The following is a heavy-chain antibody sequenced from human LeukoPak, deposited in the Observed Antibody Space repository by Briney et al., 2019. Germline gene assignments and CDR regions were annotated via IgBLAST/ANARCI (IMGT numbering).Heavy chain of an antibody. V-gene: IGHV1-2*02. J-gene: IGHJ4*02. CDR2: INPNTGVT. CDR1: GYSFTSYY. CDR3: AREETSIVTRPRY. Sequence: ASVKVSCEASGYSFTSYYMHWVRQAPGHGLEWMGWINPNTGVTEYAQNVQGRVTMTSDTSISTTYMELSRLKSDDTAVYYCAREETSIVTRPRYWGQGTLVTVSS. D-gene: IGHD6-6*01.